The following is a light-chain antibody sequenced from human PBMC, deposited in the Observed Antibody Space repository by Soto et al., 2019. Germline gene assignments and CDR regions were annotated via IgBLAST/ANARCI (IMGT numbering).Light chain of an antibody. CDR2: RNN. Sequence: QSVLTQPPSASGTPGQRVTISCSGSSSNIGSNTVSWYQQFPGTAPKLLIDRNNQRPSGVPDRFSGSKSGTSASLAISGLLSEDEADYYCAAWDDSLYGWVFGGGTKLTVL. CDR3: AAWDDSLYGWV. J-gene: IGLJ3*02. CDR1: SSNIGSNT. V-gene: IGLV1-44*01.